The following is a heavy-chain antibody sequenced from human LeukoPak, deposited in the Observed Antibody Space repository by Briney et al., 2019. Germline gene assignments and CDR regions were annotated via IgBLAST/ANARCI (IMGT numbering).Heavy chain of an antibody. CDR1: GFTFSNYV. CDR3: AKVGEYSGYDSLGDS. D-gene: IGHD5-12*01. Sequence: GGSLRLSCAASGFTFSNYVMTWVRQAPGKGLEWVSGISASGGSTYYADSVKGCFTISRDNSKNTLFVQMNSLRAEDTAIYYCAKVGEYSGYDSLGDSWGQGTLVTVSS. CDR2: ISASGGST. J-gene: IGHJ4*02. V-gene: IGHV3-23*01.